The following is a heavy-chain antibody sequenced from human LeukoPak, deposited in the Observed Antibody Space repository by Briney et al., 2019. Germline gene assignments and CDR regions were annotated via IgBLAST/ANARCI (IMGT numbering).Heavy chain of an antibody. CDR3: AIHCSGGSCSRSYYFDY. D-gene: IGHD2-15*01. CDR2: INAGNGDT. V-gene: IGHV1-3*01. J-gene: IGHJ4*02. CDR1: GYTFSSHA. Sequence: GASVKVSCKASGYTFSSHAVHWVRQAPGQRLEWMGWINAGNGDTKYSQKFQDRVTITRDTSASTASMELSSLRSEDTAVYYCAIHCSGGSCSRSYYFDYWGQGTRVTVSS.